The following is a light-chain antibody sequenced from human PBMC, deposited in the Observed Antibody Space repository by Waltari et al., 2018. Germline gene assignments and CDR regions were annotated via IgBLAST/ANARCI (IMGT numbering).Light chain of an antibody. CDR2: DAS. CDR1: QSVSSY. J-gene: IGKJ1*01. V-gene: IGKV3-11*01. CDR3: QQRSNWPPWT. Sequence: EIVLTQSPATLSLSPGERATLSCRASQSVSSYLAWYQQKPGQAPRPLIYDASNRATGTPARFSGRGSGTDFTLTISSLEPEDFAVYYCQQRSNWPPWTFGQGTKVEIK.